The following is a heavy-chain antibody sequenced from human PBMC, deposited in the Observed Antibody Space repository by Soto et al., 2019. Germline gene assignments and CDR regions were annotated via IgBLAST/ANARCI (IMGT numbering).Heavy chain of an antibody. CDR1: GYTFTNYA. CDR3: ARGGVGVTVYGMDV. V-gene: IGHV1-3*01. Sequence: QVQLVQSGAEVKKPGASVKVSCKSSGYTFTNYAIYWVRQAPGQRPEWMGWITAGKGDTEYSQKFQDRVAFSRDTSATTPYMVLTRLRSDKTAVYYRARGGVGVTVYGMDVWGQGTTVIVS. CDR2: ITAGKGDT. J-gene: IGHJ6*02. D-gene: IGHD1-20*01.